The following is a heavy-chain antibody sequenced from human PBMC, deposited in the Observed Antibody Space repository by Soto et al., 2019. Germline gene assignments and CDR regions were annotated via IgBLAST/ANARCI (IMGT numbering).Heavy chain of an antibody. D-gene: IGHD3-9*01. Sequence: GGSLRLSCAASGFTFSSYAMSWVRQAPGKGLEWVSAISGSGGSTYYADSVKGRFTISRDNSKNTLYLQMNSLRAEDTAVYYCAKEGSGIYDILTGYYNRGAFDIWGQGTMVTVSS. V-gene: IGHV3-23*01. J-gene: IGHJ3*02. CDR2: ISGSGGST. CDR1: GFTFSSYA. CDR3: AKEGSGIYDILTGYYNRGAFDI.